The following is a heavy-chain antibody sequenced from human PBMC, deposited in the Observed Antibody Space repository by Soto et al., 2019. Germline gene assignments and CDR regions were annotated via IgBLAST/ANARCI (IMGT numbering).Heavy chain of an antibody. CDR3: VKEEIVVVGGFDS. CDR2: IKSKTDGGTT. D-gene: IGHD1-26*01. J-gene: IGHJ4*02. Sequence: PGGSLRLSCAASGFTFSNAWMNWVRQAPGKGLEWVGRIKSKTDGGTTDYAAPVKGRFTISRDTFKDTLFLQMTSLRAEDTALYYCVKEEIVVVGGFDSWGQGALVTVSS. CDR1: GFTFSNAW. V-gene: IGHV3-15*07.